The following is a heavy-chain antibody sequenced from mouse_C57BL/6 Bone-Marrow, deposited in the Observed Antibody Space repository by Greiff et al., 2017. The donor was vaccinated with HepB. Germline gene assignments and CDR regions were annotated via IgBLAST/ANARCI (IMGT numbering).Heavy chain of an antibody. V-gene: IGHV14-4*01. Sequence: EVQLQESGAELVRPGASVKLSCTASGFNIKDDYMHWVKQRPEQGLEWIGWIDPENGDTEYASKFQGKATITADTSSNTAYLQLSSLTSEDTAVYYCTTRYGSNRWYFDVWGTGTTVTVSS. D-gene: IGHD1-1*01. J-gene: IGHJ1*03. CDR3: TTRYGSNRWYFDV. CDR2: IDPENGDT. CDR1: GFNIKDDY.